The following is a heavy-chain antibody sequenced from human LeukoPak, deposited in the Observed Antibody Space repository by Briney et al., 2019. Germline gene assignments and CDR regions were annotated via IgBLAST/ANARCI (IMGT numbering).Heavy chain of an antibody. Sequence: PGGSLRLSCAASGFTFSSYGMHWVRQAPGKGLEWVAVIWYDGSNKYYADSVKGRFTISRDNSKNTLYLQMNSLRAEDTAVYYCAREIEYSSSSLAYWGQGTLVTVSS. CDR3: AREIEYSSSSLAY. D-gene: IGHD6-6*01. CDR1: GFTFSSYG. J-gene: IGHJ4*02. CDR2: IWYDGSNK. V-gene: IGHV3-33*01.